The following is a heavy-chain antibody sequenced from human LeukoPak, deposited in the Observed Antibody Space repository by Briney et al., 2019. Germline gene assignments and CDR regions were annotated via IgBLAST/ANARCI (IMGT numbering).Heavy chain of an antibody. D-gene: IGHD2-2*01. J-gene: IGHJ5*02. CDR3: AKDRCSSTTCHGPNWFDP. Sequence: PGGSLRLSCAASGFTFSSYEMNWVRQAPGKGLEWVSYISSSGSTIYYADSVKGRFTISRDNAKNSLYLQMNSLRAEETAVYYCAKDRCSSTTCHGPNWFDPWGQGTLVTVSS. CDR2: ISSSGSTI. CDR1: GFTFSSYE. V-gene: IGHV3-48*03.